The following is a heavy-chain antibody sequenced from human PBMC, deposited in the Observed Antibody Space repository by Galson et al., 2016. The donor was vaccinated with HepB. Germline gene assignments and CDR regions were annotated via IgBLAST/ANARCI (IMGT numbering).Heavy chain of an antibody. Sequence: SLRLSCAASGFIFSHYGMHWVRQAPGEGLEWVATIWFDGSSKHHSDSMRGRFTISRDNSKNTLYLEMNSLRAEDTAVYYCATEDLSSPGNGALDIWGQGAMVTVSS. CDR1: GFIFSHYG. CDR2: IWFDGSSK. J-gene: IGHJ3*02. CDR3: ATEDLSSPGNGALDI. D-gene: IGHD6-13*01. V-gene: IGHV3-33*01.